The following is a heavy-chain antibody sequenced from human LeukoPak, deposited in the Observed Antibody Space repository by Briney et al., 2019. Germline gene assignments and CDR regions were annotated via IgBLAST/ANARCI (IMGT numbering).Heavy chain of an antibody. CDR3: ARDPPIGGADVFDI. Sequence: GASLKVPCKAAGYTFTGYYMHWVRQAPGQGLEWMGWINPNSGGTNYAQKFQGRVTMTRDTSISTAYMELSRLTSDDTAVYYCARDPPIGGADVFDIWGQGTMVTVSS. D-gene: IGHD3-10*01. V-gene: IGHV1-2*02. CDR2: INPNSGGT. CDR1: GYTFTGYY. J-gene: IGHJ3*02.